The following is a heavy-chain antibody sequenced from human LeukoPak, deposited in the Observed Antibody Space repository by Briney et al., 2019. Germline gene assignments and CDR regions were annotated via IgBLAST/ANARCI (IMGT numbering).Heavy chain of an antibody. D-gene: IGHD5-12*01. J-gene: IGHJ5*02. Sequence: ASVKVSCKASGGTFSSYAISWVRQAPGQGLEWMGRIIPILGIANYAQKFQGRVTITADKSTSTAYMELSSLRSEDTAVYYCARDRRYYSGYDPYNWFDPWGQGTLDTVSS. CDR3: ARDRRYYSGYDPYNWFDP. CDR2: IIPILGIA. CDR1: GGTFSSYA. V-gene: IGHV1-69*04.